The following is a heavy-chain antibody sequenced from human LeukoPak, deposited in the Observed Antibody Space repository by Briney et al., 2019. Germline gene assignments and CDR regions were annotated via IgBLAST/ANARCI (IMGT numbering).Heavy chain of an antibody. CDR3: ARDGIAGDAFDI. CDR2: ISSSSSII. CDR1: GFTFSSYS. D-gene: IGHD1-14*01. Sequence: PGGSLRLSCAASGFTFSSYSMNWVRQAPGKGLEWVLYISSSSSIIYYADSVEGRFTISRDNAKNSLYLQMNSLRAEDTAVYYCARDGIAGDAFDIWGQGTMVTVSS. V-gene: IGHV3-48*01. J-gene: IGHJ3*02.